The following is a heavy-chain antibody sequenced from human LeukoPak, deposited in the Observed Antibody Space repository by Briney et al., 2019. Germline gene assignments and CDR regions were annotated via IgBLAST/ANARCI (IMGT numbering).Heavy chain of an antibody. CDR2: IIPILGIA. V-gene: IGHV1-69*04. J-gene: IGHJ4*02. Sequence: SVKVSCKASGGTFSSYAISWVRQAPGQGLEWMGRIIPILGIANYAQKFQGRVTITADKSTSTAYMELSSLRSEDTAVYYCARDRVSSYCGGDYRYSLNYWGQGTLVTVSS. CDR3: ARDRVSSYCGGDYRYSLNY. CDR1: GGTFSSYA. D-gene: IGHD2-21*02.